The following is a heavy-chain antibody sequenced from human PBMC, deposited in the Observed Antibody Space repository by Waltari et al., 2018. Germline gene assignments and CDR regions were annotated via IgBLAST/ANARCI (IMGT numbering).Heavy chain of an antibody. V-gene: IGHV1-69*12. CDR3: ARGRYSGYDWFIALDY. CDR2: IIPIFGTA. J-gene: IGHJ4*02. Sequence: QVQLVQSGAEVKKPGSSVKVSCKASGGTFSSYAIRWVRQDPGQGLEWMGGIIPIFGTANYAQKFQGRVTITADESTSTAYMELSSLRSEDTAVYYCARGRYSGYDWFIALDYWGQGTLVTVSS. D-gene: IGHD5-12*01. CDR1: GGTFSSYA.